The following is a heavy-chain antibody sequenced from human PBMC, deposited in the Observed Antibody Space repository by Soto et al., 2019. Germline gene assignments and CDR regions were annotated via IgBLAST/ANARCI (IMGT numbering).Heavy chain of an antibody. CDR2: INHSGST. J-gene: IGHJ4*02. CDR3: ARRNGFRGSWYRFDY. CDR1: GGSFSGYY. V-gene: IGHV4-34*01. D-gene: IGHD6-13*01. Sequence: QVQLQQWGAGLLKPSETLSLTCAVYGGSFSGYYWSWIRQPPGKGLEWIGEINHSGSTNYNPSLKSRVTISVDTSKNQFPLKLSSVTAADTAVYYCARRNGFRGSWYRFDYWGQGTLLTVSS.